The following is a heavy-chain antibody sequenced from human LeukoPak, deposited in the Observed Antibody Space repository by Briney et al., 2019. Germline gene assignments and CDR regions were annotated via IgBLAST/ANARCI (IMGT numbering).Heavy chain of an antibody. J-gene: IGHJ6*03. CDR2: INHSGST. CDR3: AGGGGRVVVIGYYYMDV. D-gene: IGHD3-22*01. Sequence: SETLSLTCAVYGGSFSGYYWSWIRQPPGKGLEWIGEINHSGSTNYNPSLKSRVTISVDTSKNQFSLKLSSVTAADTAVYYCAGGGGRVVVIGYYYMDVWGKGTTVTVSS. CDR1: GGSFSGYY. V-gene: IGHV4-34*01.